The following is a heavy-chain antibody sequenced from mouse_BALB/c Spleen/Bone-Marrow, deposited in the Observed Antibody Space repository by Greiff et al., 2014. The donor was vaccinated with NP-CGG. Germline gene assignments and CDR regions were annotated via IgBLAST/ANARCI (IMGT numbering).Heavy chain of an antibody. J-gene: IGHJ3*01. Sequence: VKLVESGAELVKPGASVKLSCKASGYTYTEYIIHWVKQRSGQGLEWIGWFYPGSGSIKYNEKFKDKATLTADKSSSTVYMELSRLTSEDSAVYFCARHEDRLRAWFAYWGQGTLVTVSA. CDR2: FYPGSGSI. V-gene: IGHV1-62-2*01. CDR1: GYTYTEYI. CDR3: ARHEDRLRAWFAY. D-gene: IGHD3-2*02.